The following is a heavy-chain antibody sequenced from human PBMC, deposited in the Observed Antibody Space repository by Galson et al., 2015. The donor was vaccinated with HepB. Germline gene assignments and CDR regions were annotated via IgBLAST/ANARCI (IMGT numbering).Heavy chain of an antibody. CDR3: ARESHDYHSSGYYPSH. D-gene: IGHD3-22*01. CDR1: GFTVSDYG. V-gene: IGHV3-33*01. Sequence: SLRLSCAVSGFTVSDYGMHWVRQAPGKGLEWVAVIWSDETNKYYADSVKGRFTISRDNSKNTLYLQMDGLRAEDTALYYCARESHDYHSSGYYPSHWGQGTLVTVSS. CDR2: IWSDETNK. J-gene: IGHJ4*02.